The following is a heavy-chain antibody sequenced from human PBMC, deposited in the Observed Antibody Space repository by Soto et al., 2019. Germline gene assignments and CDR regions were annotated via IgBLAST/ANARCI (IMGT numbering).Heavy chain of an antibody. D-gene: IGHD4-17*01. Sequence: QVQLVESGGGVVQPGRSLRLSCAASGFTFSSYGMHWVRQAPGKGLEWVAVIWYDGSNKYYADSVKGRFTISRDNSKNTLYLQMNSLRAEDTAVYYCASGPTWVTTYFDYWGQGTLVTVSS. V-gene: IGHV3-33*01. J-gene: IGHJ4*02. CDR2: IWYDGSNK. CDR1: GFTFSSYG. CDR3: ASGPTWVTTYFDY.